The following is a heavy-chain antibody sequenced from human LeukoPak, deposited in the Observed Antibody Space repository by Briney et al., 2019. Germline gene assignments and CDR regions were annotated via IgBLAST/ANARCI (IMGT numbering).Heavy chain of an antibody. CDR3: ARGSSGGRWYFY. CDR2: ISHSGST. Sequence: SKTLSLTCVVYGGSFSGYYWTWLRQPPGKGLEWIGEISHSGSTNYNPSLKSRVAISVDTSKNQFSLNLRSVTAADTAVYYCARGSSGGRWYFYWGQGTLVTVSS. V-gene: IGHV4-34*01. D-gene: IGHD3-16*01. J-gene: IGHJ4*02. CDR1: GGSFSGYY.